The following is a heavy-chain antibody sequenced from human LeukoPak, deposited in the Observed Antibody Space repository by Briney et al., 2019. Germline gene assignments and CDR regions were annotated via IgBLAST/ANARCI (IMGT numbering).Heavy chain of an antibody. Sequence: GGTLRLSCAVSGITLSNYGMSWVPQAPGKGLEWGAGISGSGGGTKYADSVKGRFTISRDNSKNTLFLQMTSLTAEDTAVYFCAKRGVVIRVVLVGFHKEANYFESWGQGALVTVSS. J-gene: IGHJ4*02. V-gene: IGHV3-23*01. CDR3: AKRGVVIRVVLVGFHKEANYFES. D-gene: IGHD3-10*01. CDR2: ISGSGGGT. CDR1: GITLSNYG.